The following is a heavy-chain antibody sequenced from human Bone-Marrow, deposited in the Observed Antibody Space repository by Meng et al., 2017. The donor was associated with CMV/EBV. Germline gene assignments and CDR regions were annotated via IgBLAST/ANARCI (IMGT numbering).Heavy chain of an antibody. CDR1: GGSFSGYY. Sequence: SETLSLTCAVYGGSFSGYYWSWIRQPPGKGLEWIGEINHSGSTNYNPSLKSRVTISVDTSKNQFSLKLSSVTAADTAVYYGARGRYCSITSCFRYAFDIWGQGTMVTVSS. CDR3: ARGRYCSITSCFRYAFDI. J-gene: IGHJ3*02. V-gene: IGHV4-34*01. CDR2: INHSGST. D-gene: IGHD2-2*01.